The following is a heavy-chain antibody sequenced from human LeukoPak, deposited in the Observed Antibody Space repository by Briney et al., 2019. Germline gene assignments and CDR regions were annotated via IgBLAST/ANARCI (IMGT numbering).Heavy chain of an antibody. D-gene: IGHD3-22*01. CDR1: GGPISSYY. CDR2: IYYSGST. V-gene: IGHV4-59*01. Sequence: SETLSLTCTVSGGPISSYYWSWIRQPPGKGLEWIGYIYYSGSTNYNPSLKSRVTISVDTSKNQFSLKLSSVTAAATAVYYCARVFKETNYYDSSGSRVDAFDIWGQGTMVTVSS. J-gene: IGHJ3*02. CDR3: ARVFKETNYYDSSGSRVDAFDI.